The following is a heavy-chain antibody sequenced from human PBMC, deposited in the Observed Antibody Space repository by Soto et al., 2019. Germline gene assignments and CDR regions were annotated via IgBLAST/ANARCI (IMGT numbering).Heavy chain of an antibody. D-gene: IGHD6-6*01. CDR2: ISSSSSYI. J-gene: IGHJ3*02. CDR3: ARDARQLVVRAFDI. CDR1: GFTFSSYS. V-gene: IGHV3-21*01. Sequence: EVQLVESGGGLVKPGGSLRLSCAASGFTFSSYSMNWVRQAPGKGLEWVSSISSSSSYIYYADSVKGRFTISRDNAKNSLYLQMNSLRAEDTAVYYCARDARQLVVRAFDIWGQGTMVTVSS.